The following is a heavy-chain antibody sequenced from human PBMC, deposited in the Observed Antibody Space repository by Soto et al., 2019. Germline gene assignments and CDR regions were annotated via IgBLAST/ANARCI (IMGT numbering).Heavy chain of an antibody. CDR1: GGTFNTYA. CDR2: ISPMSGAA. CDR3: AREVQVHTPAFVY. V-gene: IGHV1-69*19. Sequence: QVQLVQSGAEMKKPGSSVKVSCQSSGGTFNTYAMNWVRQAPGQGPEWMGDISPMSGAANYAPKFQGSVTITADESTGKSYMQLSGLTSEYTALDFCAREVQVHTPAFVYWGQGTLVTVSS. J-gene: IGHJ4*02. D-gene: IGHD3-10*01.